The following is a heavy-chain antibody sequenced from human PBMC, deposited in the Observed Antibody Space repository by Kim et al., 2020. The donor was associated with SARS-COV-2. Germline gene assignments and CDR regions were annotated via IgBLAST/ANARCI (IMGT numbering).Heavy chain of an antibody. D-gene: IGHD3-22*01. CDR2: IWYDGSNK. J-gene: IGHJ4*02. V-gene: IGHV3-33*01. CDR1: GFTFSSYG. Sequence: GGSLRLSCAASGFTFSSYGMHWVRQAPGKGLEWVAVIWYDGSNKYYADSVKGRFTISRDNSKNTLYLQMNSLRAEDTAVYYCARDTYYYDSSGYPLGYWGQGTLVTVSS. CDR3: ARDTYYYDSSGYPLGY.